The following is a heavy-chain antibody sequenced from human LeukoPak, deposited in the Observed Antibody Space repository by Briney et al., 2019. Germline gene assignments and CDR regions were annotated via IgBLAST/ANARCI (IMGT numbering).Heavy chain of an antibody. CDR1: GGSISSGGYS. J-gene: IGHJ5*02. CDR3: ARGVQYVVSQHGNWFDP. V-gene: IGHV4-30-2*01. D-gene: IGHD1-1*01. Sequence: SQTLSLTCAVSGGSISSGGYSWSWIRQPPGKGLEWIGYIYYSGSTYYNPSLKSRVTISVDRSKNQFSLKLSSVTAADTAVYYCARGVQYVVSQHGNWFDPWGQGTLVTVSS. CDR2: IYYSGST.